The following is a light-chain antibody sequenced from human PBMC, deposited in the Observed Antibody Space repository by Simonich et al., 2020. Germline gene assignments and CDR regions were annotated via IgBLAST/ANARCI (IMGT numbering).Light chain of an antibody. CDR3: QQSYSTPLT. Sequence: DIQMTQSPSSLSASVGDRVTITCRESQSISSYLNWYQQKPGKDTKLLIFAATSLQSGVPSRFSGSGTGTDFTLTISSLQPEDFATYYCQQSYSTPLTFGGGTKVEIK. V-gene: IGKV1-39*01. CDR1: QSISSY. CDR2: AAT. J-gene: IGKJ4*01.